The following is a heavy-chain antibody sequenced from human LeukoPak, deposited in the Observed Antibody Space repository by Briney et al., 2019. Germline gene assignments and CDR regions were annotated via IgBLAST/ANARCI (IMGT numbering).Heavy chain of an antibody. CDR2: ISGSGGST. CDR1: GFTVSSNY. CDR3: ATHYDILTGYYPVDY. Sequence: GGALRLSCAASGFTVSSNYMSWVRQAPGKGLEWVSAISGSGGSTYYADSVKGRFTISRDNSKNTLYLQMNSLRAEDTAVYYCATHYDILTGYYPVDYWGQGTLLTVSS. J-gene: IGHJ4*02. D-gene: IGHD3-9*01. V-gene: IGHV3-23*01.